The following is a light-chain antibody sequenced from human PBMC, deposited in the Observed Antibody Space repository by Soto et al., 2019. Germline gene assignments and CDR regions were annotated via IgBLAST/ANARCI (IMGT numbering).Light chain of an antibody. CDR3: QQRSSWPLLT. Sequence: EIVLTQSPATLSLSPGERATLSCRASQSVSSYLAWYQQKPGQAPRLLIYDASNRATGIPARFSGSGSGTDFTITTSSLEPEDFAVYYCQQRSSWPLLTFGGGTKVEIE. J-gene: IGKJ4*01. CDR1: QSVSSY. V-gene: IGKV3-11*01. CDR2: DAS.